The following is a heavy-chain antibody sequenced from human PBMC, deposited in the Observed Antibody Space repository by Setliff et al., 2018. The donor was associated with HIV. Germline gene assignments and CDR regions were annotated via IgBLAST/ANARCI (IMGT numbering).Heavy chain of an antibody. J-gene: IGHJ4*02. CDR2: ISGSGGST. CDR3: AKGYFDWLRAGTFDY. D-gene: IGHD3-9*01. V-gene: IGHV3-23*01. CDR1: GFRFRGHA. Sequence: LRLSCVASGFRFRGHAMNWVRQAPGKGLEWVSVISGSGGSTFYADSVKGRFTISRDNSKNTVYLRMNSLRAEDTAVYYCAKGYFDWLRAGTFDYWGQGSLVTVSS.